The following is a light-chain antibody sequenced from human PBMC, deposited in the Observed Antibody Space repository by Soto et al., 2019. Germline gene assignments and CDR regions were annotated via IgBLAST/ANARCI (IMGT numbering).Light chain of an antibody. Sequence: DIVMTQSPLSLPVTPGEPASISFRSSQSLLHSNGYNYLDWYLQKPGQSLQLLIYLGSNRASGVPDRLSFSLSCTDVILKIRRVEAEEVGGYYCMKALQTPMTFGQGTKLEIK. V-gene: IGKV2-28*01. CDR2: LGS. CDR3: MKALQTPMT. J-gene: IGKJ2*01. CDR1: QSLLHSNGYNY.